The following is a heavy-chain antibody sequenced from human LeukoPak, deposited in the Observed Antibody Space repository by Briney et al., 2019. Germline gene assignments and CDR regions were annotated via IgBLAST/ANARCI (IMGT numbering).Heavy chain of an antibody. Sequence: PGGSLRLSCAASGFTFSSYAMSWVRQAPGKGLEWVSAISSSGGSTHYADSVKGRFTISRDNSKNTLYLQMNSLRAEDTAVYYCAKRRDQSSDGAFDYWGQGTLVPVSS. CDR1: GFTFSSYA. CDR2: ISSSGGST. CDR3: AKRRDQSSDGAFDY. V-gene: IGHV3-23*01. D-gene: IGHD6-19*01. J-gene: IGHJ4*02.